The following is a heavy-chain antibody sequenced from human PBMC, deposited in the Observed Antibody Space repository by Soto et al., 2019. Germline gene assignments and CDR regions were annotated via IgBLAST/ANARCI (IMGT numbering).Heavy chain of an antibody. CDR3: ARAISGYVT. Sequence: QVQLVQSGAEVKKPGASVKVSCKASGITFSTYAIHWVRQYAGQRLEWMGWINAGNGNTRYSQKFQARVTLTRDTSASTAYMDLSSLRSEDTAIYYCARAISGYVTWGQGTLVTVSS. J-gene: IGHJ5*02. D-gene: IGHD5-12*01. CDR1: GITFSTYA. CDR2: INAGNGNT. V-gene: IGHV1-3*01.